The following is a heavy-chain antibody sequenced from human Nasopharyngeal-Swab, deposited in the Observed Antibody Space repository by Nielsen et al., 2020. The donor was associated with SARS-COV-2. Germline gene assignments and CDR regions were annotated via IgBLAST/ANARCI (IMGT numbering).Heavy chain of an antibody. CDR1: GFTVSSNY. CDR2: IYSGGST. CDR3: ARARGALPFADALDI. Sequence: GESLKISCAASGFTVSSNYMSWVRQAPGKGLEWVSVIYSGGSTYYADSVKGRFTISRDNSKNTLYLQMNSLRAEDTAVYYCARARGALPFADALDIWGQGTMVTVSS. V-gene: IGHV3-53*01. J-gene: IGHJ3*02. D-gene: IGHD1-26*01.